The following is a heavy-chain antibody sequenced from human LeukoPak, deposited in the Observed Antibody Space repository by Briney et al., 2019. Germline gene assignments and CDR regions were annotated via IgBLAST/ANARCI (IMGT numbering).Heavy chain of an antibody. CDR3: ARLTANWGSRYYYYGMDV. J-gene: IGHJ6*04. CDR1: GGSISSYY. D-gene: IGHD7-27*01. CDR2: IYYSGST. Sequence: SETLSLTCTVSGGSISSYYWSWIRQSPGKGLEWIGYIYYSGSTNYNPSLKSRVTISVDTSKNQFSLKLSSVTAADTAVYYCARLTANWGSRYYYYGMDVWGKGTTVTVSS. V-gene: IGHV4-59*01.